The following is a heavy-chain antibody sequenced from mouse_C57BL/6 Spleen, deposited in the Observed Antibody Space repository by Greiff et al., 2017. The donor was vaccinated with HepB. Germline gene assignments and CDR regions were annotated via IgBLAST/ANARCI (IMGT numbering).Heavy chain of an antibody. Sequence: QVQLQQSGAELVRPGTSVKVSCKASGYAFTNYLIEWVKQRPGQGLEWIGVINPGSGGTNYNEKFKGKATLTADKSSITAYMQLSSLTSEDSAVYFCARSRDYYGSSYFDVWGTGTTVTVSS. CDR1: GYAFTNYL. D-gene: IGHD1-1*01. V-gene: IGHV1-54*01. CDR2: INPGSGGT. CDR3: ARSRDYYGSSYFDV. J-gene: IGHJ1*03.